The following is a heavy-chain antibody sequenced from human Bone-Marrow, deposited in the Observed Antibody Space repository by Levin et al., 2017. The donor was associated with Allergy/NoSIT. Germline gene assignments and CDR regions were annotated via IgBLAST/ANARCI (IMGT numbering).Heavy chain of an antibody. CDR3: ARERIAAAGTRAVYYFDY. CDR2: IYYSGST. D-gene: IGHD6-13*01. J-gene: IGHJ4*02. CDR1: GGSISSGGYY. V-gene: IGHV4-31*03. Sequence: NPSETLSLTCTVSGGSISSGGYYWSWIRQHPGKGLEWIGYIYYSGSTYYNPSLKSRVTISVDTSKNQFSLKLSSVTAADTAVYYCARERIAAAGTRAVYYFDYWGQGTLVTVSS.